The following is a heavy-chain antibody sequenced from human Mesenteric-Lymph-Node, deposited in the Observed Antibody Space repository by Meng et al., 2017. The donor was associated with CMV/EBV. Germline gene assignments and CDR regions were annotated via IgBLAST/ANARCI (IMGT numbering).Heavy chain of an antibody. J-gene: IGHJ4*02. V-gene: IGHV4-61*01. CDR1: GGSVSSGSYY. Sequence: SETLSLTCTVSGGSVSSGSYYWSWTRQPPGKGLEWIGYIYYSGSTNYNPSFKSRVTISVDTSKNQFSLKLTSVTAADTAVYYCAREKKDFWSGFFDSWGQGTLVTVSS. D-gene: IGHD3-3*01. CDR3: AREKKDFWSGFFDS. CDR2: IYYSGST.